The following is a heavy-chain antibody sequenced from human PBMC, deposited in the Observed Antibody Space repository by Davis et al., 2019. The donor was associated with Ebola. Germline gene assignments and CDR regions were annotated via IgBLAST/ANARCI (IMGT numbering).Heavy chain of an antibody. J-gene: IGHJ4*02. Sequence: PGGSLRLSCAASGFTVSSNHMSWVRQAPGKGLEWVSVIYDQSTAYADSVRGRFIISRDKSNNTLYLEMNSLRAEDTAVYYCARGFSTSQYYLDYWGQGTLVTVSS. CDR3: ARGFSTSQYYLDY. V-gene: IGHV3-66*01. D-gene: IGHD2/OR15-2a*01. CDR2: IYDQST. CDR1: GFTVSSNH.